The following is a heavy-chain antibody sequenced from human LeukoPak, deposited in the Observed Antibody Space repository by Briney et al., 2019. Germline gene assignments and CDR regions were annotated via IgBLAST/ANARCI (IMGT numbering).Heavy chain of an antibody. CDR1: GGSFSGYY. Sequence: SETLSLTCAVYGGSFSGYYWSWIRQPPGKGLEWIGEINQSGSTNYNPSLKSRVTISVDTYKNQSSLKLTSVTAADSAVYYCTYSGRYFGYYYYYMDVWGKGTTVTVSS. D-gene: IGHD1-26*01. CDR2: INQSGST. J-gene: IGHJ6*03. CDR3: TYSGRYFGYYYYYMDV. V-gene: IGHV4-34*01.